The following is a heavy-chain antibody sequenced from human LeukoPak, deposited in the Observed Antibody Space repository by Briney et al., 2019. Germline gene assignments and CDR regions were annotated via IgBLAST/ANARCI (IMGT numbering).Heavy chain of an antibody. D-gene: IGHD3-22*01. V-gene: IGHV1-8*01. CDR1: GYTFTSYD. CDR2: MNPNSGNT. Sequence: ASVKVSCKASGYTFTSYDINWVRQATGQGLEWMGWMNPNSGNTGYAQKFQGRVTITADESTSTAYMELSSLRSEDTAVYYCARLHYYDSSGYPYDAFDIWGQGTMVTVSS. CDR3: ARLHYYDSSGYPYDAFDI. J-gene: IGHJ3*02.